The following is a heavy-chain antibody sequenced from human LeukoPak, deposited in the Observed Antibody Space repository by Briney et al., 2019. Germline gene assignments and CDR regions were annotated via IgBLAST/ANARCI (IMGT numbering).Heavy chain of an antibody. J-gene: IGHJ3*02. Sequence: GGSLRLSCAASGFTFSRYAMSWVREAPGKGLEWVSAISGSGGSTYYADSVKGRFTISRDNSKNTLYLQMNSLRAEDTAVYYCAKELAVAGTADAFDIWGQGTMVTVSS. D-gene: IGHD6-19*01. CDR2: ISGSGGST. CDR3: AKELAVAGTADAFDI. CDR1: GFTFSRYA. V-gene: IGHV3-23*01.